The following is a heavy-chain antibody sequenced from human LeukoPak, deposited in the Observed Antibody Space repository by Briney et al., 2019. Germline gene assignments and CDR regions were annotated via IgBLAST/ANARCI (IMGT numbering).Heavy chain of an antibody. Sequence: PGGSLRLSCAASGFTFSSYGMHWVRQAPGKGLEWVAFIRYDGSNKYYADSVKGRFTISRDNSKNTLYLQMNSLRAEDTAVYYCAKEYGSGSYLFDYWGRGTLVTVSS. D-gene: IGHD3-10*01. CDR3: AKEYGSGSYLFDY. V-gene: IGHV3-30*02. CDR2: IRYDGSNK. CDR1: GFTFSSYG. J-gene: IGHJ4*02.